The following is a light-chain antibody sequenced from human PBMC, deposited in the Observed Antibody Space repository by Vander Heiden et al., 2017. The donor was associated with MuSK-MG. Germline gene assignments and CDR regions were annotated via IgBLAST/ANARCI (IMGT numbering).Light chain of an antibody. CDR3: MQALQHRT. J-gene: IGKJ1*01. CDR1: QSLLHVSGYNS. CDR2: MAS. V-gene: IGKV2-28*01. Sequence: IVLTQSPLSLPVTPGEPASISCRSSQSLLHVSGYNSLDWYVQKPGQSPQLLIYMASNRASGVPDRFSASGSGTDFTLEISSVEAEDVGVYYCMQALQHRTFGQGTQVEIQ.